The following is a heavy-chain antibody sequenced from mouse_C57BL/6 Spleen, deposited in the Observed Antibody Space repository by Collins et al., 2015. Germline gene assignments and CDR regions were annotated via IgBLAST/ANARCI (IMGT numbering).Heavy chain of an antibody. CDR2: INTYTGEP. CDR3: AREPRAMDY. V-gene: IGHV9-1*02. CDR1: GYTFTNYR. J-gene: IGHJ4*01. Sequence: QIQLVQSGPELKKPGETVKISCKASGYTFTNYRMNWVKQAPGKGLKWMGWINTYTGEPTYADDFKGRFAFSLETSASTAYLQINNLKNEDMATYFCAREPRAMDYWGQGTSVTVSS.